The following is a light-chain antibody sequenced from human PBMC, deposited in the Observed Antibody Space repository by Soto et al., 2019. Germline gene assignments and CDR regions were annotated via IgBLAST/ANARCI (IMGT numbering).Light chain of an antibody. CDR2: YDD. CDR1: SSNIGNNA. CDR3: AAWDDSLNSVV. J-gene: IGLJ2*01. V-gene: IGLV1-36*01. Sequence: QPVLTQSPSVSEAPRQRVTISCSGSSSNIGNNAVNWYQQLPGKAPKLLIYYDDLLPSGVSDRFSGSKSGSSASLAISGLQSEDEADYYCAAWDDSLNSVVFGGGTKLTVL.